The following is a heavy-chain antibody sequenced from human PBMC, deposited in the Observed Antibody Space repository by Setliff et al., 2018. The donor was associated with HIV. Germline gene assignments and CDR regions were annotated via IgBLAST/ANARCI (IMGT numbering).Heavy chain of an antibody. CDR3: ARDSRQEGYDSYYFDY. Sequence: SETLSLTCAVYGGSFSGYYWSWIRQPPGKGLEWIGEINHSGSTNYTPSLKSRVTISVDTSKNQFSLKLSSVTAADTAVYYCARDSRQEGYDSYYFDYWGQGTLVTVSS. V-gene: IGHV4-34*01. CDR1: GGSFSGYY. D-gene: IGHD5-12*01. CDR2: INHSGST. J-gene: IGHJ4*02.